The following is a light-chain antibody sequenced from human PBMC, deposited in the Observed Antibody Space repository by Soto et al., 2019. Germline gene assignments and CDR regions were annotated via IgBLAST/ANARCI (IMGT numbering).Light chain of an antibody. CDR3: QQYGNSPQT. J-gene: IGKJ1*01. CDR1: QSVSSSY. Sequence: EIVLTQSPGTLSLSPGERATLSCRASQSVSSSYLAWYQQKPGQAPRLLIYDVSKRATGIPARFSGSGSGTDYTLTIDRLEPEDFAVYYCQQYGNSPQTFGQGTKVDIK. V-gene: IGKV3-20*01. CDR2: DVS.